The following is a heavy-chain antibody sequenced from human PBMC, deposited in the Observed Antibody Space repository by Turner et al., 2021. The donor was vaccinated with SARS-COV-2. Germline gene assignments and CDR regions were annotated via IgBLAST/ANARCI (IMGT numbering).Heavy chain of an antibody. D-gene: IGHD3-10*01. V-gene: IGHV4-39*01. CDR1: GVSISSSIYY. J-gene: IGHJ5*02. CDR2: SYYWGVT. Sequence: QLQLQESVPGLVKPSETLSLTCTVPGVSISSSIYYWGWIRQPPGKGLGWIGSSYYWGVTYYTPSLKSRVTISVDTSKNQFSLKLSSVTAADTAVYYCARPNTYYYGSGDSHGKSHNWFDPWGQGTLVTVSS. CDR3: ARPNTYYYGSGDSHGKSHNWFDP.